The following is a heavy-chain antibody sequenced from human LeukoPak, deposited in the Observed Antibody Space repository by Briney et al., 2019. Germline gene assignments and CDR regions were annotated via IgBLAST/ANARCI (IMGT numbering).Heavy chain of an antibody. D-gene: IGHD3-10*01. V-gene: IGHV4-59*08. J-gene: IGHJ4*02. CDR3: ARHLRGVIPHLDY. CDR2: MYYSGST. CDR1: GGSISSYY. Sequence: SETLSLTCTVSGGSISSYYWSWIRQPPGKGLEWIGYMYYSGSTKYNPSLKSRVTISVDTSKNQFSLRLSSVTAADTAVYYCARHLRGVIPHLDYWGQGNLVTVSS.